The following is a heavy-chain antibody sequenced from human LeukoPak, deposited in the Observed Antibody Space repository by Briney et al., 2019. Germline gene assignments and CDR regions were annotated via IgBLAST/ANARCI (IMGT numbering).Heavy chain of an antibody. V-gene: IGHV3-21*01. CDR3: ARDLRGDYVDYYYGMDV. CDR1: GFTFSSYS. J-gene: IGHJ6*02. D-gene: IGHD4-17*01. Sequence: GGSLRLSCAASGFTFSSYSMNWVRQAPGKGLEWVSSISSSSSYIYYADSVKGRFTISRDNAKNSLYLQMNSLRAEDTAVYYCARDLRGDYVDYYYGMDVWGQGTTVTVSS. CDR2: ISSSSSYI.